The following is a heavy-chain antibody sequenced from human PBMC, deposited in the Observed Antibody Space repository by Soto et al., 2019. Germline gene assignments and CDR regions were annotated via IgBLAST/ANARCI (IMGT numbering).Heavy chain of an antibody. CDR2: ISYDGSNK. V-gene: IGHV3-30*03. CDR3: ARDKVTVVMTAPFVY. Sequence: QVQLVESGGGVVQPGRSLRLSCAASGFTFSSYGMHWVRQAPGKGPEWVAVISYDGSNKYYADSVKGRFTISRDNSKNTLDLQMNSLRAEDTAVYYGARDKVTVVMTAPFVYWGQGALGTVSS. J-gene: IGHJ4*02. CDR1: GFTFSSYG. D-gene: IGHD2-21*02.